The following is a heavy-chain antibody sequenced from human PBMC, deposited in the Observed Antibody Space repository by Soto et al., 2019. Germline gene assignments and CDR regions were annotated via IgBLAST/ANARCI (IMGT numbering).Heavy chain of an antibody. CDR3: AIEYCSGGSCYGY. CDR2: IIPILGIA. D-gene: IGHD2-15*01. Sequence: SVKVSCKASVGTYSSYTISWVRQAPGQGLEWMGRIIPILGIANYAQKFQGRVTITADKSTSTAYMELSSLRSEDTAVYYCAIEYCSGGSCYGYWGQGTLVTVSS. J-gene: IGHJ4*02. V-gene: IGHV1-69*04. CDR1: VGTYSSYT.